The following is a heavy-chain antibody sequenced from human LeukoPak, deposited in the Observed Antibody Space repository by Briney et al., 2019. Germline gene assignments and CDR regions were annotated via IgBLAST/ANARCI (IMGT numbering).Heavy chain of an antibody. Sequence: GGSLRLSCAASGFTFSSYWMHWVRQAPGKGLVWVSRINSDGSSTSYADSVKGRFTISRDNAENTLYLQMNSLRAEDTAVYYCASSVIVATIDVDYMDVWGKGTTVTISS. CDR1: GFTFSSYW. J-gene: IGHJ6*03. CDR2: INSDGSST. CDR3: ASSVIVATIDVDYMDV. D-gene: IGHD5-12*01. V-gene: IGHV3-74*01.